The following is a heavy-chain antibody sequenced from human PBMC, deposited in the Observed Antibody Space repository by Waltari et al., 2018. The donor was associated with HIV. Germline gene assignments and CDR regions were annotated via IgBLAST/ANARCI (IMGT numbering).Heavy chain of an antibody. Sequence: EVQLVESGGGLVKPGGSLRLSCAASGFTFSSYSMNWFRQGSGKGPEWVSSISSSSSYIYYADSVKVRFTISRDKAKISLYLQTNRLRAEDTAVYYCARNGYRSYDSIDYWGQGTLVTVAS. CDR1: GFTFSSYS. CDR3: ARNGYRSYDSIDY. J-gene: IGHJ4*02. D-gene: IGHD1-26*01. CDR2: ISSSSSYI. V-gene: IGHV3-21*01.